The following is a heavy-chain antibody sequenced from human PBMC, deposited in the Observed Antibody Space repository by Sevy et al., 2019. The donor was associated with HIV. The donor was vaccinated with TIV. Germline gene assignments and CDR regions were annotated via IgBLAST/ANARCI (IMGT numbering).Heavy chain of an antibody. CDR1: GDSVSTYSAA. D-gene: IGHD3-10*01. Sequence: TLSLTCAISGDSVSTYSAAWNWIRQSPSRGLEWLGRTYYKSKWYNDYALSVKSRISINPDTPKNQISLQLNSVTPEDKAVYYCARESRWFFFHFDYWGQGTLVTVSS. J-gene: IGHJ4*02. CDR2: TYYKSKWYN. CDR3: ARESRWFFFHFDY. V-gene: IGHV6-1*01.